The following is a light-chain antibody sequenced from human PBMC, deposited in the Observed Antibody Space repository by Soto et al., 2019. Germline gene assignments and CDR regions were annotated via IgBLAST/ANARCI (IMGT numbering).Light chain of an antibody. CDR1: QSVSSNY. V-gene: IGKV3-20*01. Sequence: EIVMTQSPATLSVSPGERATLSCRASQSVSSNYLAWYQQKPGQAPRLLIYGASTRATGTPDRFSGSGSGTDFTLTISRLEPEDFAVYYCQQYGNSPPWTFGQGTKVDIK. J-gene: IGKJ1*01. CDR2: GAS. CDR3: QQYGNSPPWT.